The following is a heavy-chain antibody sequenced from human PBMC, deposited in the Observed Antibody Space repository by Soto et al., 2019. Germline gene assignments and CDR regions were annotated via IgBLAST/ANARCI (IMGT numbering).Heavy chain of an antibody. CDR3: ARGSVSLTLFDY. CDR1: GGSMSGYH. V-gene: IGHV4-4*07. CDR2: VHSTGST. D-gene: IGHD3-10*01. J-gene: IGHJ4*02. Sequence: PSETLSLTCTVSGGSMSGYHWSWVRQPAGKGLEWIGRVHSTGSTDYNPSVESRITVSLDTSKKQFSLKLKSVTAADTALYFCARGSVSLTLFDYWGQGILVTVSS.